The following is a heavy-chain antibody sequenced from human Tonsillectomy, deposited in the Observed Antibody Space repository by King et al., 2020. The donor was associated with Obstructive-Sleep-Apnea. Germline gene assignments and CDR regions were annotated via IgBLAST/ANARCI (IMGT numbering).Heavy chain of an antibody. CDR1: GFTFSSYS. CDR3: ARERGLYDYVWGSQMDV. Sequence: DVQLVESGGGLVQPGGSLRLSCAASGFTFSSYSMNWVRQAPGKGLEWVSYISSSSSTIYYPDSVKGRFTISRDNAKNSLYLQMNSLRAEDTAVYYCARERGLYDYVWGSQMDVWGQGTTVTVSS. J-gene: IGHJ6*02. D-gene: IGHD3-16*01. CDR2: ISSSSSTI. V-gene: IGHV3-48*01.